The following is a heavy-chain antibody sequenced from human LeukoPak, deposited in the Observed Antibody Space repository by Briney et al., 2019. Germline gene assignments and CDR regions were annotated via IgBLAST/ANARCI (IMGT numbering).Heavy chain of an antibody. CDR3: ARDRGGEGPWLLDGMDV. J-gene: IGHJ6*02. V-gene: IGHV1-18*01. Sequence: GASVKVSCKASGYTFTSYGISWVRQAPGQGLEWMGWISAYNGNTTYAQKLQGRVTMTTDTSTSTAYMELRSLRSDDTAVYYCARDRGGEGPWLLDGMDVWGQGTTVTVSS. CDR2: ISAYNGNT. D-gene: IGHD3-16*01. CDR1: GYTFTSYG.